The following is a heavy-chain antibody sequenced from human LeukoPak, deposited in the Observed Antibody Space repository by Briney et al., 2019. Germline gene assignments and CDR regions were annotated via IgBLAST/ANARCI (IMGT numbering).Heavy chain of an antibody. Sequence: PGGSLRLSCAASGFTFSSYAMSWVRQAPGKGLEWVSAISGSGGSTYYADSVKGRFTISRDNSKNTLYLQMNSLRAEDTAVYYCAKDISPYYYDSSGCYFDYWSQGTLVTVSS. CDR1: GFTFSSYA. CDR3: AKDISPYYYDSSGCYFDY. V-gene: IGHV3-23*01. CDR2: ISGSGGST. D-gene: IGHD3-22*01. J-gene: IGHJ4*02.